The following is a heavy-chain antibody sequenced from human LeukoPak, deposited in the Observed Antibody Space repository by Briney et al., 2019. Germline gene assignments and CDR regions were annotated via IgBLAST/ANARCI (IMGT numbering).Heavy chain of an antibody. D-gene: IGHD3-10*01. J-gene: IGHJ3*02. CDR3: ARGEAVLLWFGESAPWAFDI. CDR1: GGSISSTNYY. CDR2: IYYSGST. Sequence: SETLSLTCTVSGGSISSTNYYWGWIRQPPGKGLEWIGTIYYSGSTYYNPSLKSRVTISVDTSKNQFSLKLSSVTAADTAVYYCARGEAVLLWFGESAPWAFDIWGQGTMVTVSS. V-gene: IGHV4-39*07.